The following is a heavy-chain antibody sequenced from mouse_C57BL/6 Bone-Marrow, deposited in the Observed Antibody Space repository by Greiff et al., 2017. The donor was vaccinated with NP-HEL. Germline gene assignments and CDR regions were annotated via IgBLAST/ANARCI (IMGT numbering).Heavy chain of an antibody. CDR1: GFTFSSYG. CDR3: ARLYYYGSSDV. CDR2: ISSGGSDT. J-gene: IGHJ1*03. V-gene: IGHV5-6*01. D-gene: IGHD1-1*01. Sequence: EVKLVESGGDLVKPGGSLKLSCAASGFTFSSYGMSWVRQTPDKRLEWVATISSGGSDTYYPDSVQGRFTISRDNAKNTLYLQMSSLKSEDTAMYYCARLYYYGSSDVWGTGTTVTVSS.